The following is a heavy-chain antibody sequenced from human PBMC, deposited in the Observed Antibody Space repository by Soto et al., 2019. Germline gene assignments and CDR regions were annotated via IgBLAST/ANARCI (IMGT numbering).Heavy chain of an antibody. CDR1: GGSINSYY. V-gene: IGHV4-59*01. CDR2: IYYSGST. J-gene: IGHJ4*02. Sequence: ETLSLTCTVSGGSINSYYWSWIRQLPGKGLEWIGYIYYSGSTNYNPSLKSRVTISVDSSKNEVSLKLNSVTAADTAVYYCARGRWELPFWGQGTPVTVSS. CDR3: ARGRWELPF. D-gene: IGHD1-7*01.